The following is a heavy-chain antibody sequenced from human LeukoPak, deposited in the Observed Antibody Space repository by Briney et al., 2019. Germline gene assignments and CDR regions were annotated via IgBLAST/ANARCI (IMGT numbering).Heavy chain of an antibody. Sequence: SETLSLTCTVSGGSISPYFWSWIRQPPGKGLEGIGYISYTGNTNYNPSLKSRVTISVDTSKNQFSLQLTSVTAADTAVYYCARDDYRGVTNFDPWGQGTLVTVSS. CDR3: ARDDYRGVTNFDP. CDR1: GGSISPYF. J-gene: IGHJ5*02. V-gene: IGHV4-59*01. CDR2: ISYTGNT. D-gene: IGHD3-10*01.